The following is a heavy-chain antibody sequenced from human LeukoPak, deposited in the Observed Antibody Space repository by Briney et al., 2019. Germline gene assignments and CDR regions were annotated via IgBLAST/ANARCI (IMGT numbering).Heavy chain of an antibody. J-gene: IGHJ3*02. D-gene: IGHD1-7*01. CDR2: IYYSGIT. Sequence: KPSETLSLTCTVSGGSISSNSYYWGWIRQPPGKGLEWIGSIYYSGITYYNPSLKSRVTISVDTSKNQFSLQLNSVTPEDTAVYYCARSWNVWLELYWAFDIWGQGTMVTVSS. CDR1: GGSISSNSYY. V-gene: IGHV4-39*01. CDR3: ARSWNVWLELYWAFDI.